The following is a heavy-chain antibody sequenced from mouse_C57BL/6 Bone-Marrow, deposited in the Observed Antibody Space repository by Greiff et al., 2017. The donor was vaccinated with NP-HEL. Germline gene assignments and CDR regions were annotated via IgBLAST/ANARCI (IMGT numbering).Heavy chain of an antibody. J-gene: IGHJ3*01. D-gene: IGHD3-3*01. CDR3: ATWGLGQEFAY. Sequence: EVQLQQSGPELVKPGASVKIPCKASGYTFTDYNMDWVKQSHGKSLAWIGDINPNNGGTIYNQKFKGKATLTVDKSSSTAYMELRSLTSEDTAVYYCATWGLGQEFAYWGQGTLVTVSA. V-gene: IGHV1-18*01. CDR1: GYTFTDYN. CDR2: INPNNGGT.